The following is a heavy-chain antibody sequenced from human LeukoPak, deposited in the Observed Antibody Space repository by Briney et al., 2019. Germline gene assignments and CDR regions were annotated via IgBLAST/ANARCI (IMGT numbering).Heavy chain of an antibody. Sequence: PSETLSLTCTVSGGSISSGGYYWSWIRQHPGKGLEWIGYIYYSGSTYYNPSLKSRVTISVDTSKNQFSLKLSSVTAADTAVYYCARDLLVPTRSFDYWGQGTLVTVSS. CDR2: IYYSGST. V-gene: IGHV4-31*03. CDR1: GGSISSGGYY. D-gene: IGHD1-1*01. CDR3: ARDLLVPTRSFDY. J-gene: IGHJ4*02.